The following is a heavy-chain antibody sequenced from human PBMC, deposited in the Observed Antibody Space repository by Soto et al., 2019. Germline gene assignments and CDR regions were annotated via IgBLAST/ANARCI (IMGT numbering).Heavy chain of an antibody. Sequence: QLQLVQSGAEVKKPGSSVRVSCKASGGTFSNAAISWVRQAPGQGLQWLGGVIPIYNTALYKQNFQGRVTITADESTNAAYIELTGLTSDETGMYFCARDFVRGNSFGSEAFDIWGQGTMIIVSS. CDR2: VIPIYNTA. D-gene: IGHD3-3*01. CDR3: ARDFVRGNSFGSEAFDI. CDR1: GGTFSNAA. V-gene: IGHV1-69*01. J-gene: IGHJ3*02.